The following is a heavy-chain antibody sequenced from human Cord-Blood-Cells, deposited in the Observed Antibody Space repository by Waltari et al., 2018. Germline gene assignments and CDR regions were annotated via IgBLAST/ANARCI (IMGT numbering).Heavy chain of an antibody. CDR2: ISYDGSNK. J-gene: IGHJ4*02. CDR1: GLTLRSYA. CDR3: ARGDGDLDY. Sequence: QVPLVESGGGVVHPGGALRLPFAASGLTLRSYAMHWVRQAPGKGLEWVAVISYDGSNKYYADSVKGRFTISRDNSKNTLYLQMNSLRAEDTAVYYCARGDGDLDYWGQGTLVTVSS. V-gene: IGHV3-30*04. D-gene: IGHD7-27*01.